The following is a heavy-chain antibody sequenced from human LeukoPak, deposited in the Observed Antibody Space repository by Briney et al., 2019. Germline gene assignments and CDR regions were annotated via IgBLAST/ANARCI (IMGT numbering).Heavy chain of an antibody. CDR1: GFTFSSNE. V-gene: IGHV3-21*01. J-gene: IGHJ4*02. CDR3: ARLGRGDYFDY. CDR2: VSINSSYI. D-gene: IGHD2-15*01. Sequence: PAGTLSLTCAASGFTFSSNEMNWVRKAPGTGQESVSSVSINSSYIYYADSVKGRFTSSRANAKNSLYLQMNSLRAEDTAVYYCARLGRGDYFDYWGQGTLVTVSS.